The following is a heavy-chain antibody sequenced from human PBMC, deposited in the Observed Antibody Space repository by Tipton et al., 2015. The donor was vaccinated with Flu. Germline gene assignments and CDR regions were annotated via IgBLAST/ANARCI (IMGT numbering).Heavy chain of an antibody. J-gene: IGHJ4*02. Sequence: LRLSCTVSGGSISSGGYYWSWIRQHPGKGLEWIGYIYYSGSTYYNPSLKSRVTISIDTSKNQFSLKLSSVTAADTAVYYCARAIQNYFDYWGQGTLVIVSS. CDR3: ARAIQNYFDY. CDR1: GGSISSGGYY. V-gene: IGHV4-31*02. CDR2: IYYSGST.